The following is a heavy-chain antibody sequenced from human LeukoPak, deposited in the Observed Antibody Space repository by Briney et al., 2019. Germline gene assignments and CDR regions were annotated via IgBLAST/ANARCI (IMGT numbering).Heavy chain of an antibody. D-gene: IGHD3-22*01. CDR1: GGSISSYY. Sequence: SETLSLTCTVSGGSISSYYWSWIRQPPGKGLEWIGYIYYSGSTNYNPSLKSRVTMSIDTSKNQFSLKLSSVTAADTAVYYCARDRGHYDSSGYLFDYWGQGTLVTVSS. J-gene: IGHJ4*02. CDR3: ARDRGHYDSSGYLFDY. V-gene: IGHV4-59*12. CDR2: IYYSGST.